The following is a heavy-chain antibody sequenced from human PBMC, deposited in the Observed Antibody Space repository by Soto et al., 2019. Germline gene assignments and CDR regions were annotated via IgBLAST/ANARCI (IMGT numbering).Heavy chain of an antibody. CDR1: GGSFSGYY. Sequence: KQSQTLSLTCAVSGGSFSGYYWSWIRQPPGKGLEWIGEINHSGSTNYNPSLKSRVTISVDTSKNQFSLKLSSVTAADTAVYYCARPAGPRGSWGQGTLVTVSS. CDR3: ARPAGPRGS. D-gene: IGHD2-15*01. J-gene: IGHJ4*02. CDR2: INHSGST. V-gene: IGHV4-34*01.